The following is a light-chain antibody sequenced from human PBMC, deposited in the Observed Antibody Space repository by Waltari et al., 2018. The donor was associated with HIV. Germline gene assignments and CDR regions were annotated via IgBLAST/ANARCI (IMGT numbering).Light chain of an antibody. CDR2: GVN. V-gene: IGLV2-14*01. Sequence: SALTQPASVSGSPGQSVTISCTGTSYEFDLHNFLSWYQQHPGKAPELIIFGVNSLLLGISSLLSASKSGDTASLSMSGLQSGDEADYYCTTYTAKDSLLIGSGTKLTVL. CDR1: SYEFDLHNF. J-gene: IGLJ2*01. CDR3: TTYTAKDSLL.